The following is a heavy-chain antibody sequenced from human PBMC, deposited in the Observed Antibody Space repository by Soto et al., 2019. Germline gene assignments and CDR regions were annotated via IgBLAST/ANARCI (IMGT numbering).Heavy chain of an antibody. V-gene: IGHV3-23*01. Sequence: HPGGSLRLSCAASGFTFSNYAMSWVRQAPGKGLEWVSVITGSDDNTYYADSVKGRFTISRDNSKNMVYLQMNSLRPEDTAVYYCARTMYHYYDSSGYPDYWGQGTLVTV. J-gene: IGHJ4*02. CDR2: ITGSDDNT. CDR1: GFTFSNYA. D-gene: IGHD3-22*01. CDR3: ARTMYHYYDSSGYPDY.